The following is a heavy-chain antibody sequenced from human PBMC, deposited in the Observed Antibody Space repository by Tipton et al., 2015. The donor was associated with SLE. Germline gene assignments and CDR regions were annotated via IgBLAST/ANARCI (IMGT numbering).Heavy chain of an antibody. J-gene: IGHJ4*02. CDR1: GGSITSSSHY. CDR3: ARNPGY. V-gene: IGHV4-39*07. D-gene: IGHD1-14*01. CDR2: TYYSGFT. Sequence: TLSLTCTVSGGSITSSSHYWGWIRRPPGKGLEWIGSTYYSGFTYFNPSLKSRVTISVDTSKNQISLKLTSVTAADTAVYYCARNPGYWGRGTLVAVSS.